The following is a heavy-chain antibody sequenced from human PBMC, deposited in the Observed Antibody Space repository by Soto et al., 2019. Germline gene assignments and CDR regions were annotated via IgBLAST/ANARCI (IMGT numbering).Heavy chain of an antibody. V-gene: IGHV3-23*01. CDR1: GFIFSTYA. J-gene: IGHJ4*02. Sequence: EVQLLESGGGLVQPGGSLRLSCAASGFIFSTYAMSWVRQAPGKGLEWVSGISGSGGGTYYADSVKGRFTISRDNSKNPLYLQMNSLRDEDTAVYYCAKDLYGDDGGLDDWGQGTLVTVAS. D-gene: IGHD4-17*01. CDR2: ISGSGGGT. CDR3: AKDLYGDDGGLDD.